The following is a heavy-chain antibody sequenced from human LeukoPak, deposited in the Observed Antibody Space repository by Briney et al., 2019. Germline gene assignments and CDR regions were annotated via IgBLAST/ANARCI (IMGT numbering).Heavy chain of an antibody. D-gene: IGHD1-1*01. CDR3: ARIHNLGILAHFDY. CDR1: GFTFSNYE. J-gene: IGHJ4*02. CDR2: INSGGSTL. Sequence: PGGPLRLSCAASGFTFSNYEMNWVRQAPGKGLEGVSYINSGGSTLYYADSVKGRFTISRDNAKNSLYLQMNSLRAEDTAVYYCARIHNLGILAHFDYWGQGTLVTVSS. V-gene: IGHV3-48*03.